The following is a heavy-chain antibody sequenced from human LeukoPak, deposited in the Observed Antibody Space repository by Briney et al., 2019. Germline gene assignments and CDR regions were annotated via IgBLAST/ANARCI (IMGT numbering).Heavy chain of an antibody. V-gene: IGHV4-39*01. CDR1: GGSIRSSRYY. CDR2: IYYNGRS. J-gene: IGHJ4*02. Sequence: NPSETLSLTCTASGGSIRSSRYYWGWIRQPPGKGLEWIATIYYNGRSFYNPSLMGRVTISLDSSKNQFSLRPNSVAAADTAIYYCACRVNIVLLPSPLPDSWGQGTLVTVSS. D-gene: IGHD2-2*01. CDR3: ACRVNIVLLPSPLPDS.